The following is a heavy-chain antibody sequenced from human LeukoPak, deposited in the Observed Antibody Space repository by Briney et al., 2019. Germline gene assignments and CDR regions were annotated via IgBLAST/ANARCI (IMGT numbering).Heavy chain of an antibody. CDR3: ARGGIAAADIDY. V-gene: IGHV3-33*01. CDR1: GFTFSTYG. CDR2: IWNDGSNK. D-gene: IGHD6-13*01. J-gene: IGHJ4*02. Sequence: GRSLRLSCAASGFTFSTYGMHWVRQAPGKGLEWVAVIWNDGSNKYYADSVMGRFTISRDISKNTLHLQMNSLRAEDTAIYYCARGGIAAADIDYWGQGTLVTVSS.